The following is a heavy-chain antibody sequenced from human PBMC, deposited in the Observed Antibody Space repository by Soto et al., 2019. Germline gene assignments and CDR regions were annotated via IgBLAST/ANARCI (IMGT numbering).Heavy chain of an antibody. J-gene: IGHJ6*02. CDR3: ARGRQCSRSGCYVDSLAV. CDR2: INPNSGGT. Sequence: GASVKVSCKASGYTFTGYYMHWVRQAPGQGLERMGWINPNSGGTNYAQKFQGWVTMTRDTSISTAYMELSRLRSDDTAVYYCARGRQCSRSGCYVDSLAVRGQGSSDIVSS. CDR1: GYTFTGYY. D-gene: IGHD2-2*01. V-gene: IGHV1-2*04.